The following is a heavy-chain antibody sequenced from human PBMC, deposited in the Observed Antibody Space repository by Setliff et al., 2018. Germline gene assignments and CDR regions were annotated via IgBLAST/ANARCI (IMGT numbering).Heavy chain of an antibody. CDR2: ISSYNDVT. D-gene: IGHD2-15*01. V-gene: IGHV1-18*01. J-gene: IGHJ3*01. Sequence: ASVKVSCKTSGYSSSDYVVNWVRQAPGQGLEWVGWISSYNDVTSYAQRFQGRVTLTTDTSTSAAYMELRTLRSDDTAVYYCAISTLSICSGGSCPNAFDVWGQGTMVTVSS. CDR1: GYSSSDYV. CDR3: AISTLSICSGGSCPNAFDV.